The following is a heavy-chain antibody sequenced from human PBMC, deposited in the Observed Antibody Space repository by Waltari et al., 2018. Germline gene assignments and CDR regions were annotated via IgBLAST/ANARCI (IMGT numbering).Heavy chain of an antibody. V-gene: IGHV1-8*01. CDR2: MNPDSGNT. D-gene: IGHD6-19*01. CDR3: ARAIAVAGTRHFDY. Sequence: QVQLVQSGAEVKKPGASVKVSCKASGYTFTSYDINWVRQATGQGLEWMGWMNPDSGNTGYTQKFQGRVTMTRNTSISTAYMELSSLGSEDTAVYYCARAIAVAGTRHFDYWGQGTLVTVSS. CDR1: GYTFTSYD. J-gene: IGHJ4*02.